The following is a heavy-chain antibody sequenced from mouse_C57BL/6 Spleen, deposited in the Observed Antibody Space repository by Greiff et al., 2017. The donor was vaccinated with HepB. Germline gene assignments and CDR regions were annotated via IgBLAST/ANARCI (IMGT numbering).Heavy chain of an antibody. D-gene: IGHD1-1*01. CDR2: INPYNGGT. Sequence: EVQLQQSGPVLVKPGASVKMSCKASGYTFTDYYMNWVKQSHGKSLEWIGVINPYNGGTSYNQKFKGKATLTVDKSSSTAYMELNSLTSEDSAVYYCARKDYGSSLAWFAYWGQGTLVTVSA. J-gene: IGHJ3*01. V-gene: IGHV1-19*01. CDR3: ARKDYGSSLAWFAY. CDR1: GYTFTDYY.